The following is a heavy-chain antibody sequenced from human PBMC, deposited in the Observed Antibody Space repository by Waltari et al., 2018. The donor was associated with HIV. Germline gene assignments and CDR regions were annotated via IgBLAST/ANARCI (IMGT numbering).Heavy chain of an antibody. J-gene: IGHJ4*02. CDR1: GFPFSSYA. V-gene: IGHV3-64D*06. D-gene: IGHD3-9*01. CDR2: ISGDGHST. CDR3: AKGNYDVLTGYYGPSFEY. Sequence: EVELVDSGGTLVQPGGSLRLSCSAHGFPFSSYAIPWCRQTPGKGLEYVSAISGDGHSTYDAGSLKGRFTITRDNSKNTVWLQMRSLRAEDTAVYYCAKGNYDVLTGYYGPSFEYWGQGTLVTVSS.